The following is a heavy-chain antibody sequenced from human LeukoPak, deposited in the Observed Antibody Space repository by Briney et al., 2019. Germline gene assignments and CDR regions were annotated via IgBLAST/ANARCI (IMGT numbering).Heavy chain of an antibody. Sequence: PEGSLRLSCAASGFTFSGSAMHWVRQASGKGLEWVGRIRSKANSYATAYAASVKGRFTISRDDSKNTAYLQMNSLKTEDTAVYYCTSLRGWFGEFRDYWGQGTLVTVSS. J-gene: IGHJ4*02. CDR3: TSLRGWFGEFRDY. CDR1: GFTFSGSA. CDR2: IRSKANSYAT. V-gene: IGHV3-73*01. D-gene: IGHD3-10*01.